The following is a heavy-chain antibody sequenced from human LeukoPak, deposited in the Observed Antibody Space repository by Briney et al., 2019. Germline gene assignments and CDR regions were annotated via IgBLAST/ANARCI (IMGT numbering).Heavy chain of an antibody. V-gene: IGHV1-69*13. Sequence: SVKVSCKASGGTSSSYAISWVRQAPGQGLEWMGGIIPIFGTANYAQKFQGRVTITADESTSTAYMELSSLRSEDTAVYYCARGASGAPALNWFDPWGQGTLVTVSS. CDR1: GGTSSSYA. CDR2: IIPIFGTA. CDR3: ARGASGAPALNWFDP. D-gene: IGHD1-26*01. J-gene: IGHJ5*02.